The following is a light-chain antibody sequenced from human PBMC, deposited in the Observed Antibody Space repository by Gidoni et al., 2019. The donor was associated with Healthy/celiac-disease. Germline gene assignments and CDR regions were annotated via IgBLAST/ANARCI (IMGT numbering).Light chain of an antibody. J-gene: IGKJ1*01. CDR3: QQYSNWPWT. V-gene: IGKV3-15*01. CDR1: QSVSSN. CDR2: GAS. Sequence: EIVMTQAPAPLSVSPGERATLSCRASQSVSSNLAWYQQKPGQAPRPLIYGASTRATGIPARFSGSGSGTEFTLTISSLQSEDFAVYSCQQYSNWPWTFGQGTKVEI.